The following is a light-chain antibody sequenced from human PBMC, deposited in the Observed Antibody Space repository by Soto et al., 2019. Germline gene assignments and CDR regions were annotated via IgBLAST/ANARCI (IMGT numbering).Light chain of an antibody. J-gene: IGKJ1*01. CDR1: QSVGTY. CDR3: QQRNNWA. CDR2: DAS. Sequence: TVLTQSPDTLSLSPGERATLSCRASQSVGTYLSWYQQKPGQAPRLLIYDASNRATGIPARFSGSGSGTVFTLTISSLEPEDFAVYYCQQRNNWAFGQGTKVEIK. V-gene: IGKV3-11*01.